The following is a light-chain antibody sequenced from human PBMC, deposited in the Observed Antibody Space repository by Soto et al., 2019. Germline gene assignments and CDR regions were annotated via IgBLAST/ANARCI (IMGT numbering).Light chain of an antibody. J-gene: IGKJ4*01. V-gene: IGKV1-5*03. CDR2: KAS. CDR1: QTIRSW. Sequence: DIQMTQSPSTLSGSVGDRVTVTCRSSQTIRSWLAWYQQKPVIAPKLLIYKASTLKSGVPSRFSGSGSGTEFTLTINSLQPEDFATYYCHQTYSNPLTFGGGTKVDIK. CDR3: HQTYSNPLT.